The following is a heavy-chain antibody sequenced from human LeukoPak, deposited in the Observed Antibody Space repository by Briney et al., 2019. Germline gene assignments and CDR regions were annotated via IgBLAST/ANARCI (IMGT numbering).Heavy chain of an antibody. CDR3: ARRNYYYDSSGYQNYYYYYMDV. J-gene: IGHJ6*03. CDR2: IYYSGSS. Sequence: SETLSLTCTVSGGSISSSNYYWGWIRQPPGKGLEWIGSIYYSGSSSYNPSLKSRVTISLDTSKNQFSLKLSSVTAADTAVYYCARRNYYYDSSGYQNYYYYYMDVWGKGTTVTVSS. CDR1: GGSISSSNYY. D-gene: IGHD3-22*01. V-gene: IGHV4-39*07.